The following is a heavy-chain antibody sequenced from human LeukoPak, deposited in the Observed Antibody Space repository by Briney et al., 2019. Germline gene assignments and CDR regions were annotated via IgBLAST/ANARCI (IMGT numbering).Heavy chain of an antibody. CDR2: ISSSSSYI. Sequence: GGSLRLSCAASGFTFSSYSMNWVRQAPGQGLEWVSSISSSSSYIYYADSVKGRFTISRHNAKNSLYLQMNSLRAEDTAVYYCARSEGDYNFDYWGQGTLVTVSS. V-gene: IGHV3-21*01. J-gene: IGHJ4*02. D-gene: IGHD4-17*01. CDR1: GFTFSSYS. CDR3: ARSEGDYNFDY.